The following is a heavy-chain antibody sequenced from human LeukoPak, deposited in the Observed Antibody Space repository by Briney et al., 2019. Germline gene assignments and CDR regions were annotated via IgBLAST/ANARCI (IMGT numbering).Heavy chain of an antibody. Sequence: TGGSLRLSCAASGFTFSSYEMNWVRQAPGKGLGWVSYISTTGSSIYYADSVKGRFTISRDNVKNLLYLQMNSLRAEDTAVYYCARVQRGIAVALDYWGQGTLATVSS. CDR3: ARVQRGIAVALDY. CDR1: GFTFSSYE. J-gene: IGHJ4*02. CDR2: ISTTGSSI. D-gene: IGHD6-19*01. V-gene: IGHV3-48*03.